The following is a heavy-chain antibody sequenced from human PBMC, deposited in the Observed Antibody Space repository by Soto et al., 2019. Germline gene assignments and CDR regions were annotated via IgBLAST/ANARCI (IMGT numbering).Heavy chain of an antibody. CDR1: GYTFTSYG. V-gene: IGHV1-18*01. CDR3: ARDVGDYGSGSYPWFDP. D-gene: IGHD3-10*01. Sequence: QVQLVQSGAEVKKPGASVKVSCKASGYTFTSYGISWVRQAPGQGLEWMGWISAYNGNTNYAQKLQGIVTLTTDTSTSTAYMELRSLRSDDTAVYYCARDVGDYGSGSYPWFDPWGQGTLFTVSS. J-gene: IGHJ5*02. CDR2: ISAYNGNT.